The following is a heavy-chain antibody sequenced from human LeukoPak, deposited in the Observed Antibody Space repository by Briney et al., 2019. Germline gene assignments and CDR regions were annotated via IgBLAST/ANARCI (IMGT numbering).Heavy chain of an antibody. CDR3: ARDLVVTAATGSGYYYYYMDV. Sequence: SESLSLTCTVSGFSISSYYLNWIRQPAGKGLEWIGRIYTSGSTNYNPSLKSGVIMSVVTSKNQFSLKLSSVPAADMAVYYCARDLVVTAATGSGYYYYYMDVWGKGRTVTVSS. CDR2: IYTSGST. V-gene: IGHV4-4*07. CDR1: GFSISSYY. J-gene: IGHJ6*03. D-gene: IGHD2-2*01.